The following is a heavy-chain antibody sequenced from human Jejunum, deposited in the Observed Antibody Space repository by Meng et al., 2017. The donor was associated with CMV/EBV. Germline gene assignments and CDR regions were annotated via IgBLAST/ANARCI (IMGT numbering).Heavy chain of an antibody. CDR1: FTFPGYG. D-gene: IGHD4/OR15-4a*01. CDR2: IRSDAYRGTS. J-gene: IGHJ4*02. Sequence: FTFPGYGFSWVRQAPGKGLEWVAFIRSDAYRGTSEHAASVKGRFTISRDDSKSIVYLQMDSLKTEDTAVYYCTRDRSTGAYFYAGLWGQGTLVTVSS. CDR3: TRDRSTGAYFYAGL. V-gene: IGHV3-49*04.